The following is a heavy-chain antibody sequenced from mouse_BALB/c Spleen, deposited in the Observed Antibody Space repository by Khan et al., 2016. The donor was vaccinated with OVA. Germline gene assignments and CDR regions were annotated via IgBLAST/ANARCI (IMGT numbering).Heavy chain of an antibody. V-gene: IGHV1-5*01. J-gene: IGHJ3*01. D-gene: IGHD2-4*01. CDR1: GYTFTSYW. CDR2: IYPGNSDT. CDR3: TSFDYLFAY. Sequence: VQLQQSGTVLARPGTSVKMSCKASGYTFTSYWMHWVKQRPGQGLEWIGAIYPGNSDTSYNQKFKGKATMTAVTSTSTAYMELRRLTNEDSAVYYCTSFDYLFAYWGQGTLVTVSA.